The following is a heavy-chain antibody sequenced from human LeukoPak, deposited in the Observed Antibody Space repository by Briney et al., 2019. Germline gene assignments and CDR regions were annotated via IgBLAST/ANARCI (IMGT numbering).Heavy chain of an antibody. D-gene: IGHD6-19*01. CDR1: GATFSSYA. J-gene: IGHJ4*02. Sequence: ASVKVSCKASGATFSSYAISWVRQAPGQGLEWMGGIIPIFGTANYAQKFQGRVTITADESTSTAYMELSSLRSEDTAVYYCARGVQGWNFDYWGQGTLVTVSS. CDR2: IIPIFGTA. CDR3: ARGVQGWNFDY. V-gene: IGHV1-69*13.